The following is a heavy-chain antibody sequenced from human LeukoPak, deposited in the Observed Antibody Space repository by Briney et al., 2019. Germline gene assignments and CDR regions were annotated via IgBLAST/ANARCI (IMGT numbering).Heavy chain of an antibody. V-gene: IGHV4-34*01. Sequence: PSETLSLTCVVYGGSFSGYHWSWIRQSPGKGLEWIGEINHRGSTNYNPSLKSRVTISVDTSKNQFSLKLSSVTAADTAVYYCARGSWQLAEEVYWGQGTLVTVSS. CDR2: INHRGST. CDR3: ARGSWQLAEEVY. CDR1: GGSFSGYH. J-gene: IGHJ4*02. D-gene: IGHD6-6*01.